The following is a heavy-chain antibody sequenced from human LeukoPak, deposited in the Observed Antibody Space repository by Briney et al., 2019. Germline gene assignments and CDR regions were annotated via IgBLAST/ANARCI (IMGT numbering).Heavy chain of an antibody. CDR1: GYTLTELS. CDR2: MNPNSGNT. J-gene: IGHJ4*02. D-gene: IGHD6-19*01. Sequence: ASVKVSCKVSGYTLTELSMHWVRQATGQGLEWMGWMNPNSGNTGYAQKFQGRVTMTRNTSISTAYMELSSLRSEDTAVYYCARLVRIIAVAGIFVRSVGLDYWGQGTLVTVSS. CDR3: ARLVRIIAVAGIFVRSVGLDY. V-gene: IGHV1-8*01.